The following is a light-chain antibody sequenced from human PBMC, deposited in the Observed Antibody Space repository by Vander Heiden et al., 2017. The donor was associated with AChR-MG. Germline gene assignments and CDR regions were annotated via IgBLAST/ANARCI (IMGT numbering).Light chain of an antibody. CDR2: GAS. V-gene: IGKV3-15*01. J-gene: IGKJ4*01. Sequence: EILMTQSPATLSVSPGERATLSCRAGLSVSSNVAWYQQKPGQAPRLLIYGASTRATGFPARFSGSGSGTEFTLTISNLQSEDFAVYYCQQYNRWPLTFGGGTKVEIK. CDR3: QQYNRWPLT. CDR1: LSVSSN.